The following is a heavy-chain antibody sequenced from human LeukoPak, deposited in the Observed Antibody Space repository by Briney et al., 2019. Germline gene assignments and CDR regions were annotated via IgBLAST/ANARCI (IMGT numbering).Heavy chain of an antibody. CDR1: GYTFTSYG. CDR3: ATRYSGTKSGWFDP. V-gene: IGHV1-18*01. Sequence: ASVKVSCKASGYTFTSYGISWVRQAPGQGLEWMGWISAYNGNTNYAQKLQGRVTMTTDTSTSTAYMELRSLRSDDTAVYYCATRYSGTKSGWFDPWGQGTLVTVSS. D-gene: IGHD1-26*01. CDR2: ISAYNGNT. J-gene: IGHJ5*02.